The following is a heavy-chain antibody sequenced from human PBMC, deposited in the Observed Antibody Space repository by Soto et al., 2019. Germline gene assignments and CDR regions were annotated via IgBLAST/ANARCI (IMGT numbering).Heavy chain of an antibody. D-gene: IGHD5-18*01. J-gene: IGHJ4*02. CDR2: IYHSGST. CDR1: GGSISSSNW. CDR3: ARVGRGPWQELWNFEN. V-gene: IGHV4-4*02. Sequence: SETLSLTCAVSGGSISSSNWWSWVRQPPGKGLEWIGEIYHSGSTNYNPSPKSRVTISVDKSKNQFSLKLSSVTAADTAVYYCARVGRGPWQELWNFENWGQGTLVSVSS.